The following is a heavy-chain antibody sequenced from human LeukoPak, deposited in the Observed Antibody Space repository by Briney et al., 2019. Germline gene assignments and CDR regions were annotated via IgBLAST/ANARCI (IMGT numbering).Heavy chain of an antibody. Sequence: PGGSLRLSCAASGFTFSSYWMSWVRQAPGKGLEWVANIKQDGSEKYYVDSVEGRFTISRDNAKNSLYLQMNSLRAEDTAVYYCARVGLKYSGSYPLDYWGQGTLVTVSS. D-gene: IGHD1-26*01. CDR3: ARVGLKYSGSYPLDY. J-gene: IGHJ4*02. CDR2: IKQDGSEK. V-gene: IGHV3-7*01. CDR1: GFTFSSYW.